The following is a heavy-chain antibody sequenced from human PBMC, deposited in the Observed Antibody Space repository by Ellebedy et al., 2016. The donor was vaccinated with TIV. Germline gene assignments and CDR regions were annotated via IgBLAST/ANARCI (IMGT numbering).Heavy chain of an antibody. CDR1: GFTFSSYG. CDR2: ISGSGGST. V-gene: IGHV3-23*01. Sequence: GESLKISXAASGFTFSSYGMHWVRQAPGKGLEWVSAISGSGGSTYYADSVKGRFTISRDNSKNTLYLQMNSLRAEDTAVYYCAKGPLWFGESNYWGQGTLVTVSS. CDR3: AKGPLWFGESNY. J-gene: IGHJ4*02. D-gene: IGHD3-10*01.